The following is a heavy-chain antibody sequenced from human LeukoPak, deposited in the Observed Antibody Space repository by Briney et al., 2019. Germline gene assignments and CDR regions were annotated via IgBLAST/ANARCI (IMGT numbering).Heavy chain of an antibody. J-gene: IGHJ5*02. CDR1: GGSTSSHY. V-gene: IGHV4-59*06. D-gene: IGHD6-13*01. Sequence: SETLSLTCTVSGGSTSSHYWSWIRQHPGKGLEWIGYIYYSGSTYYNPSLKSRVTISVDTSKYQFSLKLSSVTAADTAVYYCARAIAAAANNWFDPWGQGTLVTVSS. CDR3: ARAIAAAANNWFDP. CDR2: IYYSGST.